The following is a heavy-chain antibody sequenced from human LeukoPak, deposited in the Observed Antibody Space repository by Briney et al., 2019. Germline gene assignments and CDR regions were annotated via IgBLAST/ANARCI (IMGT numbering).Heavy chain of an antibody. J-gene: IGHJ4*02. CDR2: INHSGDT. CDR3: AREANSYDSGTYAWFDY. V-gene: IGHV4-34*01. CDR1: GGSFRAYF. D-gene: IGHD3-10*01. Sequence: PSETQSLTCAVHGGSFRAYFWSWIRQSPGKGLEWIGEINHSGDTNYNPSLKNRVTISSDTSKDQFSLKLSSVTAADTAIYYCAREANSYDSGTYAWFDYWGQGTLVTVSS.